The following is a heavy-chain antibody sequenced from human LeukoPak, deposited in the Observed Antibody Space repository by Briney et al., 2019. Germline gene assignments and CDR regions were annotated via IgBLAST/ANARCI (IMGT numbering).Heavy chain of an antibody. D-gene: IGHD3-10*01. CDR3: ARASVRGGLDY. V-gene: IGHV4-59*12. J-gene: IGHJ4*02. Sequence: SETLSLTCTVSGGSISSYYWSWIRQPPGKGLEWIGYIYYSGSTYYNPSLKSRVTISVDTSKNQFSLKLSSVTAADTAVYYCARASVRGGLDYWGQGTLVTVSS. CDR2: IYYSGST. CDR1: GGSISSYY.